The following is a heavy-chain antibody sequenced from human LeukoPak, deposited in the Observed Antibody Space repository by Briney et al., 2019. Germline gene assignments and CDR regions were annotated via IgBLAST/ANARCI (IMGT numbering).Heavy chain of an antibody. CDR3: ARDQGY. Sequence: PGGSLRLSCAASGFTFSSYAKHWVRQAPGKGLEWVAVISSSGNKKYYADSVKGRFTVSRDNSKNTLYLQMNSLRAEDTAVYYCARDQGYWGQGTLVTVSS. V-gene: IGHV3-30*04. J-gene: IGHJ4*02. CDR2: ISSSGNKK. CDR1: GFTFSSYA.